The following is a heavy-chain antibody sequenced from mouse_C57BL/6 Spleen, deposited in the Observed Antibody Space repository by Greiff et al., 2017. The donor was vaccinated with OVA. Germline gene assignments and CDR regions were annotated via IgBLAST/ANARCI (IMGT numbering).Heavy chain of an antibody. Sequence: QVQLQQSGAELVMPGASVKLSCKASGYTFTSYWMHWVKQRPGQGLEWIGEIDPSDSYTNYNQKFKGKSTLTVDKSSSTAYMQLSSLTSEDSAVYFCARGGELYAMDYWGQGTSVTVSS. CDR1: GYTFTSYW. V-gene: IGHV1-69*01. J-gene: IGHJ4*01. CDR2: IDPSDSYT. CDR3: ARGGELYAMDY.